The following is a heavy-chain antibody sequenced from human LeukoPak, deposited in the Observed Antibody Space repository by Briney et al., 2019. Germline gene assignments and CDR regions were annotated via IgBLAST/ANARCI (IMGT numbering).Heavy chain of an antibody. CDR3: ARGRLLAAKYYFDY. CDR2: INPNSGGT. CDR1: GYTFTGYY. J-gene: IGHJ4*02. Sequence: GASVKVSCKASGYTFTGYYMHWVRQAPGQGLAWMGWINPNSGGTNYAQKFQGRVTMASDTSISTAYMELSRLRSEDTCVYCCARGRLLAAKYYFDYWGQGTLVTVSS. D-gene: IGHD2/OR15-2a*01. V-gene: IGHV1-2*02.